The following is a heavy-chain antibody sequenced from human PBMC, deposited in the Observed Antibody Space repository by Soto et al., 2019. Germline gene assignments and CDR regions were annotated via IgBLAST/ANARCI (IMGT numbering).Heavy chain of an antibody. V-gene: IGHV1-69*01. CDR2: IIPIFGTA. CDR3: ARDHPQYYFDY. Sequence: QVQLVQSGAEVKKPGSSVKLSCKASGGTFSSYAISWVRQAPGQGLEWMGGIIPIFGTANYAQKFQGRVTITADESTSTAYTELSSLRSEDTAVYYCARDHPQYYFDYWGQGTLVTVSS. D-gene: IGHD4-4*01. CDR1: GGTFSSYA. J-gene: IGHJ4*02.